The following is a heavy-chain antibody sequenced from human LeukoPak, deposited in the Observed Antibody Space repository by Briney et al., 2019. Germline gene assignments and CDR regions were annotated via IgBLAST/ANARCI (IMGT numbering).Heavy chain of an antibody. Sequence: GGSLRLSCAASGFTVSSNYMSWVRQAPGKGLEWVSVIYSGGSTYYADSVKGGFTISRDNSKNTLYLQMNSLRAEDTAVYYCARADDILTGCDYWGQGTLVTVSS. CDR2: IYSGGST. D-gene: IGHD3-9*01. J-gene: IGHJ4*02. CDR1: GFTVSSNY. CDR3: ARADDILTGCDY. V-gene: IGHV3-66*01.